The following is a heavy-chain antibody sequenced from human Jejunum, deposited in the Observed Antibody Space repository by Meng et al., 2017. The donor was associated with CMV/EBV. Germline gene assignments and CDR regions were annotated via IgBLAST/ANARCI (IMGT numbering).Heavy chain of an antibody. J-gene: IGHJ4*02. CDR3: ARDPTASANFDY. V-gene: IGHV3-NL1*01. CDR2: IYSGGST. D-gene: IGHD6-25*01. Sequence: QVQMVESGGGVVQPGGTTRLSCTASGFSFSSYGMPWVRQAPGKGLEWVSVIYSGGSTYYADSVKGRFTISRDNSKNTLYLQMNSLRAEDTAVYYCARDPTASANFDYWGQGTLVTVSS. CDR1: GFSFSSYG.